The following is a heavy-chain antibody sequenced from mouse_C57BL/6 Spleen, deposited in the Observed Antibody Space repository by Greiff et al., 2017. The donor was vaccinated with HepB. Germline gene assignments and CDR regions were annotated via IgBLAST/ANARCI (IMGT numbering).Heavy chain of an antibody. D-gene: IGHD2-3*01. V-gene: IGHV1-52*01. CDR1: GYTFTSYW. Sequence: VQLQQPGAELVRPGSSVKLSCKASGYTFTSYWMHWVKQRPIQGLEWIGNIDPSDSETHYNQKFKDKATLTVDKSSSTAYMQLSSLTSEDSAVSYCARGGYDGYYVGYWGQGTTLTVSS. J-gene: IGHJ2*01. CDR3: ARGGYDGYYVGY. CDR2: IDPSDSET.